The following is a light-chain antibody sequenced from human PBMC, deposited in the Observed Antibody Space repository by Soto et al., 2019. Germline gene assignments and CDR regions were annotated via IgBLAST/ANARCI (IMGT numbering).Light chain of an antibody. J-gene: IGLJ2*01. CDR2: EVS. CDR3: CSYARSSTLV. Sequence: QSALTQPASVSGSPGQSITISCTGTSSDVGRYDLVSWYQQRPGKVPKLIIYEVSKRPSGVSNRFSGSKSGNTASLTISGLQAEDEADYYCCSYARSSTLVFGGGTKLTVL. V-gene: IGLV2-23*02. CDR1: SSDVGRYDL.